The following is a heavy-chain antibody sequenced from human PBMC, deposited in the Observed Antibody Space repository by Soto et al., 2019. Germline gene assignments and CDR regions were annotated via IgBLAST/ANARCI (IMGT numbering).Heavy chain of an antibody. CDR3: ARHGDYGDYGALDY. D-gene: IGHD4-17*01. CDR2: IYYSGST. V-gene: IGHV4-39*01. CDR1: GDSISSSSYY. Sequence: QLQLQESGPGLVKPSETLSLTCTVSGDSISSSSYYWGWIRQPPGKGLEWIGSIYYSGSTYYNPSLKSRVTISVDTYKNQFSRKLSSVTAADPAVYYCARHGDYGDYGALDYWGQGTLVTVSS. J-gene: IGHJ4*02.